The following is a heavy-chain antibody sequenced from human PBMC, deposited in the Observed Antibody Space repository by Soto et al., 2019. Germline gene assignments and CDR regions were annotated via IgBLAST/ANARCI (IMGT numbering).Heavy chain of an antibody. V-gene: IGHV1-18*01. CDR2: INAYNVYNGNT. CDR1: GYTFTSFG. D-gene: IGHD2-15*01. CDR3: ARARIFYGLDV. Sequence: QVQLVQSGAEVKKPGASVKVSCKASGYTFTSFGISWVRQAPGQGLEWMGWINAYNVYNGNTNYAQNLQGRVTMTTDTSTSTAYMELRSLRSDDTAVYYCARARIFYGLDVWGQGTTVTASS. J-gene: IGHJ6*02.